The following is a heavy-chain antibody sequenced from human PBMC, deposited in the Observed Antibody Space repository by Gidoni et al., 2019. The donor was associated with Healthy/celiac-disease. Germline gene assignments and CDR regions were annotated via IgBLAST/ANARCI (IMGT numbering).Heavy chain of an antibody. V-gene: IGHV1-3*01. CDR3: ARDQYYYDSSGYYTTLDY. CDR2: INAGNGNT. J-gene: IGHJ4*02. CDR1: GYTFTSYA. D-gene: IGHD3-22*01. Sequence: QVQLVQSGAEVKKPGASVKVSCKASGYTFTSYAMLWVRQAPGQRLEWMGWINAGNGNTKYSQKFQGRVTITRDTSASTAYMELSSLRSEDTAVYYCARDQYYYDSSGYYTTLDYWGQGTLVTVSS.